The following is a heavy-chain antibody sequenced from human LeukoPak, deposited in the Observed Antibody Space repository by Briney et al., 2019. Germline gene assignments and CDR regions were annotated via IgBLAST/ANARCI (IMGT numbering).Heavy chain of an antibody. Sequence: SETLSLTCSVSGGSIGTYYWTWIRQPPGKGLEWIGYIYYTGSTNYNPSLKSRVTMSMDTSRNQFSLKLRSVTAADTAIYYCARDEGIAAQFDYWGQGALVTVSS. CDR1: GGSIGTYY. CDR2: IYYTGST. D-gene: IGHD6-6*01. V-gene: IGHV4-59*01. CDR3: ARDEGIAAQFDY. J-gene: IGHJ4*02.